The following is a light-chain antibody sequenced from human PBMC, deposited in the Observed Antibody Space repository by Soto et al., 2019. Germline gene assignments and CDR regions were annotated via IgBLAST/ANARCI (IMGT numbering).Light chain of an antibody. CDR3: QQRSDWPPIT. V-gene: IGKV3-11*01. J-gene: IGKJ5*01. Sequence: EIVLTQSPATLSLSPGERVTLSCRASQSVSSDLAWYQQKPGQAPRLLIYDASNRATGIPARFSGSGSGTDFTLTISSLEPEDFAVYYCQQRSDWPPITFGQGTRLEIK. CDR1: QSVSSD. CDR2: DAS.